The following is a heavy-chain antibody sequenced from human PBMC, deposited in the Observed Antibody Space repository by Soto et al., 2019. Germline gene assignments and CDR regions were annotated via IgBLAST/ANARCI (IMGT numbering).Heavy chain of an antibody. Sequence: PSVPMSVTCSVAGGSISSYYWSWVRKPPGKGLEWIGYIYYTGSTNYNPSLKSRVTISVDTSKNQFSLKLSSVTAADTAVYYCARALPMVRGVISYYFDFWGQGTLVTVSS. CDR3: ARALPMVRGVISYYFDF. J-gene: IGHJ4*02. CDR1: GGSISSYY. V-gene: IGHV4-59*01. CDR2: IYYTGST. D-gene: IGHD3-10*01.